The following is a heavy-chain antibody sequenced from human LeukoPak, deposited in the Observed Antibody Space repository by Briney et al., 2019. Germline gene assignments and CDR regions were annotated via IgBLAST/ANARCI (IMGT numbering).Heavy chain of an antibody. CDR3: ARVIVSYRYDANWFDP. CDR2: IYYSGNS. D-gene: IGHD4/OR15-4a*01. CDR1: GGSISGDGQY. Sequence: SQTLSLTCTVSGGSISGDGQYWSWIRQHPGKGLEWIGYIYYSGNSYYNPSLKSRVTISADTSENQFSLQLKSVTAADTAVYYCARVIVSYRYDANWFDPWGQGTLVTVSS. V-gene: IGHV4-31*03. J-gene: IGHJ5*02.